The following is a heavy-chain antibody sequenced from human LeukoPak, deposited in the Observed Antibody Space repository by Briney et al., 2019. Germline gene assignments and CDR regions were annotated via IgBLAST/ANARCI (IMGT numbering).Heavy chain of an antibody. Sequence: GGSLRLSCAASGFTFGSYAMNWVRQAPGKGLEWVSSISGSGDSTYYADSVKGRFTISRDNSKNTLYLQMNSLRAEDTAVYYCAKDRGIISDYWGQGTLVTVSS. V-gene: IGHV3-23*01. J-gene: IGHJ4*02. CDR1: GFTFGSYA. D-gene: IGHD3-10*01. CDR2: ISGSGDST. CDR3: AKDRGIISDY.